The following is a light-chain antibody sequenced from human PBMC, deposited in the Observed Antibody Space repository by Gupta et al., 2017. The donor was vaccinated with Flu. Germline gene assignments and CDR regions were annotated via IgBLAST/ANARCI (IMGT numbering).Light chain of an antibody. CDR2: GNS. CDR3: QSYDSSLSGWV. CDR1: SSNIGAGYD. J-gene: IGLJ3*02. V-gene: IGLV1-40*01. Sequence: QSVLTQPPPVSAAPGPRVTISCTGSSSNIGAGYDVHWYQQLPGTAPKLLIYGNSNRPSGVPDRFSGSKSGTSASLAITGLQAEDEADYYCQSYDSSLSGWVFGGGTKLTVL.